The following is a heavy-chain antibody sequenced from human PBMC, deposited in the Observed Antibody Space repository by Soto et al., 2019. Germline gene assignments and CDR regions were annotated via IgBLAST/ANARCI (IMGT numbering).Heavy chain of an antibody. V-gene: IGHV1-69*06. CDR1: GGTFSSYA. CDR3: ARESIAALGWFDP. J-gene: IGHJ5*02. D-gene: IGHD6-6*01. Sequence: SVKVSCMASGGTFSSYAISWVRQAPGQRLEWMGGIIPIFGTANYAQKFQGRVTITADKSTSTAYMELSSLRSEDTAVYYCARESIAALGWFDPWGQGTLVTVSS. CDR2: IIPIFGTA.